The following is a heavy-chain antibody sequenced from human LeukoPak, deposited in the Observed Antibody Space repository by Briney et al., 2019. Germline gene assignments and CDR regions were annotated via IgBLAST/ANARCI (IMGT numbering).Heavy chain of an antibody. CDR2: ISYDGSNK. Sequence: PGGSLRLSCAASGFTFSSYAMHWVRQAPGKGLEWVAVISYDGSNKYYADSVKGRSTISRDNSKNTLYLQMNSLRAEDTAVYYCARGGQKHVEMATMTDYWGQGTLVTVSS. V-gene: IGHV3-30-3*01. CDR1: GFTFSSYA. D-gene: IGHD5-24*01. J-gene: IGHJ4*02. CDR3: ARGGQKHVEMATMTDY.